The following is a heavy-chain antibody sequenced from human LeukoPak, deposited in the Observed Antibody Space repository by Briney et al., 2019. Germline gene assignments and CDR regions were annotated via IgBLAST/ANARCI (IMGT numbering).Heavy chain of an antibody. CDR3: ARVDLGGSGYFFDL. CDR2: ISYTGSA. Sequence: SETLSLTCTVPGGYINSHYWGWIRQPPGKVLEYIGYISYTGSAIYSPSLESRVTISIDTSKKQFSLNLRSVNTADTAVYYCARVDLGGSGYFFDLWGQGALVTVSS. V-gene: IGHV4-59*11. D-gene: IGHD3-22*01. CDR1: GGYINSHY. J-gene: IGHJ4*02.